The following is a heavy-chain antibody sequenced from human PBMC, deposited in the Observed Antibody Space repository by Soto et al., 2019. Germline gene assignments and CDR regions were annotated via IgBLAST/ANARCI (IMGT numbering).Heavy chain of an antibody. V-gene: IGHV3-53*01. CDR3: ARSRVGLGESGVDI. D-gene: IGHD3-16*01. CDR1: GFTVSSNY. Sequence: GGSLRLSCAASGFTVSSNYMSWVRQAPGKGLEWVSAIYSGGSTYYADSVKGRCTISRDNSKNTLYLQMNSLRAEDTAVYYRARSRVGLGESGVDIWGEGTMVTVSS. J-gene: IGHJ3*02. CDR2: IYSGGST.